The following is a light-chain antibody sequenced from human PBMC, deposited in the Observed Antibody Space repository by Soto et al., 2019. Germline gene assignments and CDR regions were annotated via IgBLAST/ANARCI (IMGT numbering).Light chain of an antibody. V-gene: IGKV3-20*01. J-gene: IGKJ5*01. Sequence: EIVVTQSPGTLSLSPGERATLSCRASQSVSSSYLAWYQQKPGQAPRLLIYGASSRATGIPDRFSGSGSGTVFTLTINILEPDDFAVYYCQQYGSSPPTFGQGTRLEIK. CDR1: QSVSSSY. CDR2: GAS. CDR3: QQYGSSPPT.